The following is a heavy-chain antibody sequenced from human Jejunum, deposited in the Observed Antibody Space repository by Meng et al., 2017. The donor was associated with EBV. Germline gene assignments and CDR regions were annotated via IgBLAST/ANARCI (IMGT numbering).Heavy chain of an antibody. D-gene: IGHD3-16*01. CDR1: GYTFTNYW. Sequence: HLVDAVGAFTQPVASLYLSCVVSGYTFTNYWRHSLHQTPGKGLVWVSRINEDCTHTAYADSVNVRFTISRDNAKNTLTLQMNSLRVEDTAVYYCSRDLRGPFDYWGQGPLVTVSS. J-gene: IGHJ4*02. CDR2: INEDCTHT. V-gene: IGHV3-74*01. CDR3: SRDLRGPFDY.